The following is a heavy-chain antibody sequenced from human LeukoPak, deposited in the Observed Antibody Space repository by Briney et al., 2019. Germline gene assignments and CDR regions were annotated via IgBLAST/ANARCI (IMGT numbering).Heavy chain of an antibody. D-gene: IGHD2-21*01. CDR1: GFTFTSYR. CDR3: ASGEVIYYFDY. V-gene: IGHV3-30*02. Sequence: TGGPLTLSCAASGFTFTSYRMQWVRHSRDKGLEWVAFIRYDGSNKYYADPVKGRFTISRDNYKNTLYLQMNSLRAEDTAVYYCASGEVIYYFDYWGQGTLDSVSS. CDR2: IRYDGSNK. J-gene: IGHJ4*02.